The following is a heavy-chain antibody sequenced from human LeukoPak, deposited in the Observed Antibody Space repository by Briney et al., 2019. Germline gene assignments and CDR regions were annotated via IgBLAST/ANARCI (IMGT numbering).Heavy chain of an antibody. J-gene: IGHJ4*02. Sequence: ASVKVSCKASGYTFTAYYIHWVRQAPGQGLEWMGWINPNSGGTNYAQKFQGRVTMTRNTSISTAYMELSRLRSDDTAVYFCARRCDTSSYYTYYFDYWGQGTLVTVSS. CDR1: GYTFTAYY. D-gene: IGHD3-22*01. CDR2: INPNSGGT. V-gene: IGHV1-2*02. CDR3: ARRCDTSSYYTYYFDY.